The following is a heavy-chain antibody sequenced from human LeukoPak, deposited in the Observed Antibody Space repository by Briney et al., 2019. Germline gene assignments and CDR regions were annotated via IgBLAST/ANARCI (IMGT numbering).Heavy chain of an antibody. CDR1: GFTVSSNS. CDR2: IKQDGSEK. CDR3: ARLSSDIEY. V-gene: IGHV3-7*01. Sequence: GGSLRLSCTVSGFTVSSNSMSWVRQAPGKGLEWVANIKQDGSEKYYVDSVEGRFTISRDNAKNSLYLQMNSLRAEDTAVYYCARLSSDIEYWGQGTLVTVSS. D-gene: IGHD6-25*01. J-gene: IGHJ4*02.